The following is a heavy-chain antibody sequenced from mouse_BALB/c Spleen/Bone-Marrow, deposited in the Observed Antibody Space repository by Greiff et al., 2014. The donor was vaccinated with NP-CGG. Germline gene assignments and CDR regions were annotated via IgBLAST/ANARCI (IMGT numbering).Heavy chain of an antibody. Sequence: VQLVESGPGLVAPSQSLSITCTVSGFSLTGYGVNWVRQPPGKGLEWLGMIWGDGSTDYNSDLRSRLSISKDNSKSQVFLKMNSLQTDDTARYYCARAPLLRGYFDYWGQGTTLTVSS. CDR2: IWGDGST. CDR3: ARAPLLRGYFDY. J-gene: IGHJ2*01. D-gene: IGHD1-2*01. CDR1: GFSLTGYG. V-gene: IGHV2-6-7*01.